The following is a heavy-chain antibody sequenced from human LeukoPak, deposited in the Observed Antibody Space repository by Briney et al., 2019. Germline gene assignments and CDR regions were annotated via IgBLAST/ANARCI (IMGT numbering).Heavy chain of an antibody. J-gene: IGHJ3*02. V-gene: IGHV3-53*01. CDR1: GFTVSSNY. D-gene: IGHD6-13*01. CDR3: ARDHAAAAAGHAFDI. CDR2: IYSGGST. Sequence: PGGSLRLSCAASGFTVSSNYMSWVRQALGKGLEWVSVIYSGGSTYYADSVKGRFTISRDNSKNTLYLQMNSLRAEDTAVYYCARDHAAAAAGHAFDIWGQGTMVTVSS.